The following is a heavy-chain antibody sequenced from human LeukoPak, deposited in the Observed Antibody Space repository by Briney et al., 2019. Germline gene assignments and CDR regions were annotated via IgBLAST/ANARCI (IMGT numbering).Heavy chain of an antibody. V-gene: IGHV3-7*01. Sequence: GGSLRLSCAASGFTFSTYWMTWVRQAPGKGLEWVANIKQDGSEKYYVDSVRGRFTISRDNAKNSLYLQMNSLRAEDTAVYYCARDCAGDCSAGSFYRDLDYWGQGTLVTVSS. CDR3: ARDCAGDCSAGSFYRDLDY. J-gene: IGHJ4*02. CDR1: GFTFSTYW. D-gene: IGHD2-15*01. CDR2: IKQDGSEK.